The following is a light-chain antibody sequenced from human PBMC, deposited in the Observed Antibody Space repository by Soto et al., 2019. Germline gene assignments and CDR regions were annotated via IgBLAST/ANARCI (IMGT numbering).Light chain of an antibody. V-gene: IGKV3-15*01. CDR2: GAS. Sequence: EIVLTQSPATLSLSPGERATLSCRASQSVDINLAWYQQKPGQAPRLLIYGASTRATDMSGTFSGRGSGTEFTLTINNLRPEDFAVYYCQQYDKWSPLTLGEGTKVDIK. J-gene: IGKJ4*01. CDR1: QSVDIN. CDR3: QQYDKWSPLT.